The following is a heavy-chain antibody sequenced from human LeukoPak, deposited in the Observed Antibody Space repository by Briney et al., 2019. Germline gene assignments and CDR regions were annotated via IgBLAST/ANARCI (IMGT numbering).Heavy chain of an antibody. D-gene: IGHD2-15*01. CDR2: ISSSSSYI. CDR1: GFTFSSYS. V-gene: IGHV3-21*01. CDR3: ARDSVAAHPYYYYGMDV. J-gene: IGHJ6*02. Sequence: PGGSLRPSCAASGFTFSSYSMNWVRQAPGKGLEWVSSISSSSSYIYYADSVKGRFTISRDNAKNSLYLQMNSLRAEDTAVYYCARDSVAAHPYYYYGMDVWGQGATVTVSS.